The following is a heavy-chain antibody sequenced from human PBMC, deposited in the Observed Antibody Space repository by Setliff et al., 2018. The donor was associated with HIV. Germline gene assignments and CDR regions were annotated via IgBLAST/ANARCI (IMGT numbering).Heavy chain of an antibody. CDR2: IYYSGRT. V-gene: IGHV4-31*03. CDR3: ARDKGQKNWNYGPYFNYMDV. J-gene: IGHJ6*03. CDR1: GGSISSGGYY. Sequence: SETLSLTCTVSGGSISSGGYYWSWIRQHPGKGLELIGYIYYSGRTYYNPSLKSRVTISVDTSKNQFSLKLSSVTAADTAVYYCARDKGQKNWNYGPYFNYMDVWGKGTTVTVSS. D-gene: IGHD1-7*01.